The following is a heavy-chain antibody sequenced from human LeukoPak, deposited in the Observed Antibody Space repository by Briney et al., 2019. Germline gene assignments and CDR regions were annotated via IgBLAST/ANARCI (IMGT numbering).Heavy chain of an antibody. CDR2: IIPISGTT. Sequence: GASVKVSCKASGGTFSSYTITWVRQAPGQGLEWMGKIIPISGTTNYAQKFQGRVTFTADESTSTAYMELSSLRSEDTAVYYRASPSGSYPNFDYWGQGTLVTVSS. CDR3: ASPSGSYPNFDY. D-gene: IGHD1-26*01. CDR1: GGTFSSYT. V-gene: IGHV1-69*13. J-gene: IGHJ4*02.